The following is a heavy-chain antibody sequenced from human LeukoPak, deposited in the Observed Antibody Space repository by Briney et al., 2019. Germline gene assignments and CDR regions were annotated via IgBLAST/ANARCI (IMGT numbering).Heavy chain of an antibody. CDR2: TYYRSKWYN. J-gene: IGHJ4*02. CDR3: VRDLAGLDY. D-gene: IGHD2-15*01. CDR1: GDSVSSTSGA. V-gene: IGHV6-1*01. Sequence: SQTLSLTCAISGDSVSSTSGAWNWIRQSPSRGLEWLGRTYYRSKWYNDYAESVKSRINIKPDTSRNQFSLQLNSVTPEDTAVYYCVRDLAGLDYWGQGTLVTVSS.